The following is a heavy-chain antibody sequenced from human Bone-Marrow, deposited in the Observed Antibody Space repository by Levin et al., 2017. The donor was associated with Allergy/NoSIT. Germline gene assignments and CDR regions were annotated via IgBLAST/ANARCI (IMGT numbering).Heavy chain of an antibody. D-gene: IGHD2/OR15-2a*01. CDR3: VREGWATFCDH. J-gene: IGHJ4*02. V-gene: IGHV3-7*01. CDR1: GLRFSSSW. CDR2: IKEDGSVK. Sequence: LSLTCAASGLRFSSSWMSWVRQAPGRGLEWVAHIKEDGSVKDYLDSVKGRVTISRDNGKNSVYLQMSSLRDEDTAMYYCVREGWATFCDHGGQGALVTVAS.